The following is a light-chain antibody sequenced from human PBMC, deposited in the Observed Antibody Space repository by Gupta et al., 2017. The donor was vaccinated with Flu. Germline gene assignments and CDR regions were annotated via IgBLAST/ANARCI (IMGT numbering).Light chain of an antibody. V-gene: IGKV1-39*01. CDR2: AAS. CDR1: QSISSY. Sequence: IQMTKSPSSLSASVGDRVTITCRASQSISSYLNWYQQKPGKAPKLLIYAASSLQSGVPSRFSGSGSVTDFSLTISSLQPEDFATYYCQQSYRTPNTFGQGTRLEIK. J-gene: IGKJ5*01. CDR3: QQSYRTPNT.